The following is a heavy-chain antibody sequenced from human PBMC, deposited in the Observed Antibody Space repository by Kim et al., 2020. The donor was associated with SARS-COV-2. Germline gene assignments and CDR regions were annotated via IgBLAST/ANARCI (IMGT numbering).Heavy chain of an antibody. CDR3: AREEDTAMGPIDY. D-gene: IGHD5-18*01. V-gene: IGHV3-21*01. J-gene: IGHJ4*02. Sequence: YADSVKGRFTISRDNAKNSLYLQMNSLRAEDTAVYYCAREEDTAMGPIDYWGQGTLVTVSS.